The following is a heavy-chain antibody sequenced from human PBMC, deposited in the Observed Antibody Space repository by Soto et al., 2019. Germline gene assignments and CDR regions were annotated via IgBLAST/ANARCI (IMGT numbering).Heavy chain of an antibody. V-gene: IGHV3-21*01. CDR2: ISSTSSYI. CDR3: ARDPSYFDF. CDR1: GFTLSSYS. Sequence: PGGSLRLSCAASGFTLSSYSMNWVRQAPGKGLEWVSSISSTSSYIYYADSVRGRSTISRDNAKNSLYLQLNSLRAEDTAVYYCARDPSYFDFWGQGTLVTVSS. J-gene: IGHJ4*02.